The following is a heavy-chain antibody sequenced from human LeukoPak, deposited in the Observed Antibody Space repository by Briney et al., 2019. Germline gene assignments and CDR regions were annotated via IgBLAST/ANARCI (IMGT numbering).Heavy chain of an antibody. CDR1: GYSISSGYY. D-gene: IGHD3-22*01. CDR3: ARGGTSYYFDSSTYYDDY. V-gene: IGHV4-38-2*02. Sequence: PSETLSLTCTVSGYSISSGYYWGWIRQPPGKGLEWIGSIYHSGSTYYNPSLKSRVTISVDTSKNQSSLKLSSVTAADTAVYYCARGGTSYYFDSSTYYDDYWDQGTLVTVSS. J-gene: IGHJ4*02. CDR2: IYHSGST.